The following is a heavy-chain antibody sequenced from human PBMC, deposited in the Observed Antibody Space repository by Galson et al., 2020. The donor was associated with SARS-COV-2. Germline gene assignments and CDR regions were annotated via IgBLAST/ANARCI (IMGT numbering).Heavy chain of an antibody. D-gene: IGHD2-2*01. CDR2: ISYDGTTK. J-gene: IGHJ5*02. CDR3: ARETDDHTSSWYDH. CDR1: GFTFSNSA. V-gene: IGHV3-30*04. Sequence: GGSLRLFCAASGFTFSNSAIHWVRQAPGKGPAWVAIISYDGTTKYNSDSVKGRFTISRDNSKNTLYLQMNSLRPEDSAVYYCARETDDHTSSWYDHWGQGTLVTVSS.